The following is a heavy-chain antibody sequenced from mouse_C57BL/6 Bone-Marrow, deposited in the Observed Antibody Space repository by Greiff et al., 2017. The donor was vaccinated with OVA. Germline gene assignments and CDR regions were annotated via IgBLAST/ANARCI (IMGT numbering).Heavy chain of an antibody. J-gene: IGHJ4*01. V-gene: IGHV1-50*01. CDR1: GYTFTSYW. CDR3: ARFNWDGGYAMDY. CDR2: IDPSDSYT. D-gene: IGHD4-1*02. Sequence: QVQLKQPGAELVKPGASVKLSCKASGYTFTSYWMQWVKQRPGQGLEWIGEIDPSDSYTNYNQKFKGKATLTVDTSSSTAYMQLSSLTSEDSAVYYCARFNWDGGYAMDYWGQGTSVTVSS.